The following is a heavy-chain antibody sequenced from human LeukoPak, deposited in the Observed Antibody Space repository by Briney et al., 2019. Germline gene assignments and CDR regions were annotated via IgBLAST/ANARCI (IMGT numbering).Heavy chain of an antibody. Sequence: SETLSLTCIVSGGSISSYYWSWIRQPPGKGLEWIGYIYYSGSTNYNPSLKSRVTISVDTSKNQFSLKLSSVTAADTAVYYCARLIAAAGTVVSYYYYMDVWGKGTTVTVSS. CDR2: IYYSGST. V-gene: IGHV4-59*01. CDR1: GGSISSYY. J-gene: IGHJ6*03. CDR3: ARLIAAAGTVVSYYYYMDV. D-gene: IGHD6-13*01.